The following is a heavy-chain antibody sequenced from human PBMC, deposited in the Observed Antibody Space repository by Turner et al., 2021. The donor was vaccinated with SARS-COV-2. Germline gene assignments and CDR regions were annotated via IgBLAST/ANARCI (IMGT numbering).Heavy chain of an antibody. J-gene: IGHJ3*02. D-gene: IGHD3-22*01. CDR3: ARGKYYDSSGYYSDAFDI. V-gene: IGHV4-4*07. CDR2: IYTSGST. CDR1: GGSISSYY. Sequence: QLQLQESGPGLVKPSETLSLTCTVSGGSISSYYWSWIRQPAGKGLEWIGRIYTSGSTNYNPSLKSRVTMSVDTSKNQFSLKLSSVTAADTAVYYCARGKYYDSSGYYSDAFDIWGQGTMVTVSS.